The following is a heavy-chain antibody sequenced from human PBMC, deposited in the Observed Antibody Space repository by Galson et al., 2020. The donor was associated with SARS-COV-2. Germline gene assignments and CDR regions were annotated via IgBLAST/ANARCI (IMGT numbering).Heavy chain of an antibody. D-gene: IGHD6-13*01. Sequence: SETLSLTCTVSGGSISSYYWSWIRQPPGKGLEWIGYIYYSASTNYNPSLKSRVTISVDTSKNQFSLKLSSVTAADTAVYYCASAYSSSWYWYFDLWGRGTLVTVSS. V-gene: IGHV4-59*01. CDR1: GGSISSYY. CDR3: ASAYSSSWYWYFDL. CDR2: IYYSAST. J-gene: IGHJ2*01.